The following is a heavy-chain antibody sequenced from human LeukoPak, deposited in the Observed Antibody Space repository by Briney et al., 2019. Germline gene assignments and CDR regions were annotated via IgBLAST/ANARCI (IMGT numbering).Heavy chain of an antibody. D-gene: IGHD5-12*01. J-gene: IGHJ4*02. CDR2: ISSNGGST. CDR1: GYTFTGYY. CDR3: ARGDSGYDSAHFDY. Sequence: GASVKVSCKASGYTFTGYYMHWVRQAPGKGLEYVSAISSNGGSTYYANSVKGRFTISRDNSKNTLYLQMGSLRAEDMAVYYCARGDSGYDSAHFDYWGQGTLVTVSS. V-gene: IGHV3-64*01.